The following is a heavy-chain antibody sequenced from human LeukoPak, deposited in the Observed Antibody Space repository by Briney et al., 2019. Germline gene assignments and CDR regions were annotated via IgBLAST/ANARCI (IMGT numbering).Heavy chain of an antibody. V-gene: IGHV3-43D*03. CDR2: ISWDGGST. CDR3: AKDITVKLAAAGNAFDY. CDR1: GFTFDDYA. Sequence: PGGSLRLSCAASGFTFDDYAMHWVRQAPGKGLEWVSLISWDGGSTYYADSVKGRFTISRDNSKNSLYLQMNSLGAEDTALYYCAKDITVKLAAAGNAFDYWGQGTLVTVSS. J-gene: IGHJ4*02. D-gene: IGHD6-13*01.